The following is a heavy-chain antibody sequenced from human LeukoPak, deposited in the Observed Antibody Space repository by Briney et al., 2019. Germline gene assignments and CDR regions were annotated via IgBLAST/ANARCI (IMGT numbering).Heavy chain of an antibody. Sequence: SETLSLTCAVYGVSFSGYYWSWMPQPPGKGLVWIGEINHSGSTNYNPSLKSRVTISVDTSKNQFSLKLSSVTAADTAVYYCALTTSRYNWFDPWGQGTLVTVSS. CDR2: INHSGST. V-gene: IGHV4-34*01. CDR3: ALTTSRYNWFDP. J-gene: IGHJ5*02. D-gene: IGHD4-17*01. CDR1: GVSFSGYY.